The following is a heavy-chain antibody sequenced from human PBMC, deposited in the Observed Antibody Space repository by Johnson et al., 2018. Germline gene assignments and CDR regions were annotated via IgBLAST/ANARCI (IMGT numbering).Heavy chain of an antibody. CDR3: AKESGGGGDAFDI. D-gene: IGHD2-15*01. CDR1: GFTFDDYG. Sequence: VQLVESGGGVVRPGGSLRLSCAASGFTFDDYGMSWVRQAPGKGLEWVPGINWNGGSTGYADSGKGRFTISRDNAKNTLYLQMNSLGAEDPAVYFCAKESGGGGDAFDIWGQGTMVTVSS. V-gene: IGHV3-20*04. J-gene: IGHJ3*02. CDR2: INWNGGST.